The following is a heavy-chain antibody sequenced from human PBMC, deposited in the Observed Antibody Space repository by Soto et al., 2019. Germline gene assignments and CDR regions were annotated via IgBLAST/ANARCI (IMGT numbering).Heavy chain of an antibody. Sequence: ASVKVSCKASGYTFTSYYMHWVRQAPGQGLEWMGIINPGGGSTSYAQKFQGRVTMTRDTSTSTAYMELSSLRSEDTAVYYCARAAEHIVVVTATTNNWFDPWGQGTLVTVSS. D-gene: IGHD2-21*02. CDR1: GYTFTSYY. CDR3: ARAAEHIVVVTATTNNWFDP. J-gene: IGHJ5*02. CDR2: INPGGGST. V-gene: IGHV1-46*01.